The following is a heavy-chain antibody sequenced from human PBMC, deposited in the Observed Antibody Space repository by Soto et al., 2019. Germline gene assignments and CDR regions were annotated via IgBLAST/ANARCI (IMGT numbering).Heavy chain of an antibody. J-gene: IGHJ6*02. CDR1: GFTFSSYG. D-gene: IGHD6-13*01. Sequence: QVQLVESGGGVVQPGRSLRLSCAASGFTFSSYGMHWVRQAPGKGLEWVAVISYDGSNKYYADSVKGRFTISRDNSKNKLYLQMNSLRAEDTAVYYCAKLMVAAGTKTYYYYGMDVWGQGTTVTVSS. CDR3: AKLMVAAGTKTYYYYGMDV. V-gene: IGHV3-30*18. CDR2: ISYDGSNK.